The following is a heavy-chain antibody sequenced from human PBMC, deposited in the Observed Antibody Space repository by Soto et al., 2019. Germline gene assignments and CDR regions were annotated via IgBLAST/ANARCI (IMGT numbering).Heavy chain of an antibody. CDR3: AKNDDHGSSYHGMDV. CDR1: GGYINSYY. D-gene: IGHD4-17*01. V-gene: IGHV4-59*01. J-gene: IGHJ6*01. CDR2: IYYSGST. Sequence: WETLSLTCTVSGGYINSYYWNWIRQPPGKGLEWIGYIYYSGSTNYNPSLKSRVVISVDTSKNQFSLKLRSVTAADTAMYYCAKNDDHGSSYHGMDVWGQGTTVTVSS.